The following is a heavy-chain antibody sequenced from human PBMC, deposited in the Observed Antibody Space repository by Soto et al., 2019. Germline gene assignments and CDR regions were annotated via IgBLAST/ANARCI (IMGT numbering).Heavy chain of an antibody. CDR1: GGSISSYY. J-gene: IGHJ6*02. V-gene: IGHV4-59*04. CDR2: IYYSGNT. Sequence: SETLSLTCTVSGGSISSYYWSWIRQPPGKGLEWIGCIYYSGNTYYNPSLKSRVTISVDTSKNQFSLKLSSVTAADTAVYYCARRLYYDSSGFEGGGMDVWGQGTTVTVSS. CDR3: ARRLYYDSSGFEGGGMDV. D-gene: IGHD3-22*01.